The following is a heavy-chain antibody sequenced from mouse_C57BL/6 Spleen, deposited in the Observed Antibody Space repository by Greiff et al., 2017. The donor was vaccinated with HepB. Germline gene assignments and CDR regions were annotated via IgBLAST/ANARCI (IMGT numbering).Heavy chain of an antibody. J-gene: IGHJ3*01. D-gene: IGHD1-1*01. CDR3: ARNWDYGSSGFAY. V-gene: IGHV2-2*01. CDR2: IWSGGST. CDR1: GFSLTSYG. Sequence: QVQLKESGPGLVQPSQRLSITCTVSGFSLTSYGVHWVRQSPGKGLEWLGVIWSGGSTDYNAAFISRLSISKDNSKSQVFFKMNSLQADDTAIYYCARNWDYGSSGFAYWGQGTLVTVSA.